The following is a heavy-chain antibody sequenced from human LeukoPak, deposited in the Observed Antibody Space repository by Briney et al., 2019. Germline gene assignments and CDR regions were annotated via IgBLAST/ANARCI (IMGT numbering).Heavy chain of an antibody. CDR2: IRFDGSNT. Sequence: GGSLRLSCAASGLTFSSSGMHWVRQAPGKGLEWVAVIRFDGSNTYYADSVKGRFTISRDNSKNTLYLQMNSLRAEDTALYYCARDRWGGCDYWGQGTLVTVSS. V-gene: IGHV3-33*01. CDR1: GLTFSSSG. J-gene: IGHJ4*02. D-gene: IGHD6-19*01. CDR3: ARDRWGGCDY.